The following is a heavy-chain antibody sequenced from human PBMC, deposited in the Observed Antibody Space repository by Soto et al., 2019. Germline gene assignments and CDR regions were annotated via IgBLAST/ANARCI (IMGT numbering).Heavy chain of an antibody. CDR3: AKDLGYSGYDNFEY. D-gene: IGHD5-12*01. CDR2: ISGNAGST. CDR1: GFTFSNYA. V-gene: IGHV3-23*01. Sequence: GSLRLSCAASGFTFSNYAMSWVRQAPGKGLEWVSIISGNAGSTYYADSVKGRFTISRDNSKNTLYLQMNSLGAEDTAIYCCAKDLGYSGYDNFEYWGQGTLVTVSS. J-gene: IGHJ4*02.